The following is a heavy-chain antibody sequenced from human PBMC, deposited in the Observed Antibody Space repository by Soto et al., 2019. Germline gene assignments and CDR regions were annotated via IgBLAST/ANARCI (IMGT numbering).Heavy chain of an antibody. CDR2: INSDATST. CDR3: ARDGYNSDEFDS. D-gene: IGHD5-12*01. V-gene: IGHV3-74*03. Sequence: GESLKISCAASGFRFSSHLMHWVRQPPGKGLVWVSFINSDATSTKYADSVEGRFTISRDNAKNTLYLQMNSLRADDTAVYYCARDGYNSDEFDSWGQGTLVTVSS. CDR1: GFRFSSHL. J-gene: IGHJ4*02.